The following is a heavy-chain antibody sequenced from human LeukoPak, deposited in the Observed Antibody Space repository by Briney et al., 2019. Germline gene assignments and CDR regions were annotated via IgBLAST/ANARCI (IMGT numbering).Heavy chain of an antibody. J-gene: IGHJ4*02. CDR2: IYHSGST. D-gene: IGHD1-26*01. V-gene: IGHV4-38-2*01. CDR3: PPAYSGSFFGY. Sequence: PGGSLRLSCAASGFTFNNYLMSWVRQAPGKGLEWIGSIYHSGSTYYNPSLKSRVTISVDTSKNQFSLKLSSVTAADTDCARGPPAYSGSFFGYWGQETLVTVSS. CDR1: GFTFNNYL.